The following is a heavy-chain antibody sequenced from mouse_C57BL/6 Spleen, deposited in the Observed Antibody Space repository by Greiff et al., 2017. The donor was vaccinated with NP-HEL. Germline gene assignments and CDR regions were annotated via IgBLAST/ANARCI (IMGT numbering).Heavy chain of an antibody. D-gene: IGHD1-1*01. CDR1: GYTFASYW. J-gene: IGHJ2*01. CDR2: IDPADRYT. V-gene: IGHV1-50*01. Sequence: QVQLQQPGAELVKPGASVKLSCKASGYTFASYWMQWVEQRPGQGLEWIGEIDPADRYTNYNQQFKGKATLTVDTSSSTAYMQLISLTSEDSAVLYYAGRGSSYGYWGQGTTLTVSA. CDR3: AGRGSSYGY.